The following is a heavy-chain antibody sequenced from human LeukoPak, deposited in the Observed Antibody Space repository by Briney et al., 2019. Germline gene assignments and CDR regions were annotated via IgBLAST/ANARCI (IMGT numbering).Heavy chain of an antibody. J-gene: IGHJ4*02. Sequence: ASVKVSCKASGGTFSSYAISWLRPAPGQGLEWMGGIIPIFGTANYAQKFQGRVTITADKSTSTAYMELSSLRSEDTAVYYCARGRLEGIDYWGQGTLVTVSS. D-gene: IGHD1-1*01. CDR2: IIPIFGTA. V-gene: IGHV1-69*06. CDR1: GGTFSSYA. CDR3: ARGRLEGIDY.